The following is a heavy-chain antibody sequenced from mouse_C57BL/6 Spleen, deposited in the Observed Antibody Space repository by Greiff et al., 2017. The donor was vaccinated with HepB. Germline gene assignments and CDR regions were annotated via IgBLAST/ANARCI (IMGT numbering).Heavy chain of an antibody. CDR3: ARDGYDY. V-gene: IGHV1-82*01. D-gene: IGHD2-3*01. CDR2: IYPGDGDT. Sequence: QVQLQQSGPELVKPGASVKISCKASGYAFSSSWRNWVKQRPGKGLEWIGRIYPGDGDTNYNGKFKGKATLTADKSSSTAYMQLSSLTSEDSAVYFCARDGYDYWGQGTTLTVSS. J-gene: IGHJ2*01. CDR1: GYAFSSSW.